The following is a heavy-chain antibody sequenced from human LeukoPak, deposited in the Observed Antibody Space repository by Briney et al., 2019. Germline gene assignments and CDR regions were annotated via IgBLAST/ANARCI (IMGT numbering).Heavy chain of an antibody. J-gene: IGHJ4*02. CDR3: AKPPGIQLWSFDY. CDR1: GFTFSNYA. V-gene: IGHV3-23*01. D-gene: IGHD5-18*01. CDR2: ISASGGST. Sequence: GGSLRLSCAASGFTFSNYAMSWVRQAPGKGLEWVSTISASGGSTYYADSVKGRFTISRDISKNTLYLQMNSLRAEDTAVYYCAKPPGIQLWSFDYWGQGTLVTVSS.